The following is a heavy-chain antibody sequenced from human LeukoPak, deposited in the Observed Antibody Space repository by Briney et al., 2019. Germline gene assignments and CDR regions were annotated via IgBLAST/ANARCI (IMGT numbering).Heavy chain of an antibody. V-gene: IGHV4-39*07. D-gene: IGHD3-16*01. J-gene: IGHJ3*02. Sequence: SETLSLTCTVSGGSISSSSYYWGWIRQPPGKGLEWIGSIYYSGSTYYNPSLKSRVTISVDTSKNQFSLKLSSVTAADTAVYYCARDGGPTDPGVAFDIWGQGTMVTVSS. CDR2: IYYSGST. CDR3: ARDGGPTDPGVAFDI. CDR1: GGSISSSSYY.